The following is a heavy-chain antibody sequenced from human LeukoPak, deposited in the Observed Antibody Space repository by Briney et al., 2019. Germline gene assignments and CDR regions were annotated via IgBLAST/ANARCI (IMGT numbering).Heavy chain of an antibody. J-gene: IGHJ4*02. D-gene: IGHD2-2*01. CDR3: AREIVVVPAAISGGGGFDY. CDR2: INPNSGGT. V-gene: IGHV1-2*02. CDR1: GYTFTGYY. Sequence: ASVKVSCKASGYTFTGYYMHWVRQAPGQGLEWMGWINPNSGGTNYAQKSQGRVTMTRDTSISTAYMELSRLRSDDTAVYYCAREIVVVPAAISGGGGFDYWGQGTLVTVSS.